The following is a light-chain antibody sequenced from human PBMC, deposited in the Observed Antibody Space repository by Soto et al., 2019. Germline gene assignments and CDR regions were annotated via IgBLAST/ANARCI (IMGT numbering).Light chain of an antibody. CDR3: QQYNSYPYT. Sequence: DIQMTQSPSTLSASVGDRVTITCRASQSISSWLAWYQQKPGKAPKLLIYDASSLESGVPSRFSGSGSGTVFTLTISSLQPDHFATYYCQQYNSYPYTFGQGTKLEIK. V-gene: IGKV1-5*01. J-gene: IGKJ2*01. CDR2: DAS. CDR1: QSISSW.